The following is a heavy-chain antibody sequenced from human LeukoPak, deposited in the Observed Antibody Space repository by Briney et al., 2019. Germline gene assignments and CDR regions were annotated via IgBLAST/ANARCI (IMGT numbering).Heavy chain of an antibody. J-gene: IGHJ4*02. CDR2: IIPIFGTA. CDR3: ARSLWTTSNYFDY. D-gene: IGHD3/OR15-3a*01. Sequence: ASVKVSCKASGGTFSSYAISWVRQAPGQGLEWMGGIIPIFGTANYAQKFQGRVTITADKSTSTAYMELNSLRSEDTAVYYCARSLWTTSNYFDYWGQGTLVTVSS. V-gene: IGHV1-69*06. CDR1: GGTFSSYA.